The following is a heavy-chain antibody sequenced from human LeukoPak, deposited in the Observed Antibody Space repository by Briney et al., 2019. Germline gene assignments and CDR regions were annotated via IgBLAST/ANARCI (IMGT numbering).Heavy chain of an antibody. D-gene: IGHD3-22*01. CDR2: INPNSGGT. CDR3: ARSPLYYDSSGYYARLDY. V-gene: IGHV1-2*02. J-gene: IGHJ4*02. Sequence: ASVKVSCKASGYTFTGYCMHWVRQAPGQGLEWMGWINPNSGGTNYAQKVQGRVTVTRDTSISTAYMELSALRSDDTAVYYCARSPLYYDSSGYYARLDYWGKGTLVTVSS. CDR1: GYTFTGYC.